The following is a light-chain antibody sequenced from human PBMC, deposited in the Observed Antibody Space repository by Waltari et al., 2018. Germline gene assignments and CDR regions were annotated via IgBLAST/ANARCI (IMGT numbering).Light chain of an antibody. CDR3: CSYAGVSTWV. Sequence: QSALTQPASVSGSPGQSITISCTGTSSDVGGYNLVFWYQQHPGKAPKLIIYDVTRRPSGTSTRFSGSKSGNTASLTLSGLQAEDEADYFCCSYAGVSTWVFGGGTKLTVL. J-gene: IGLJ3*02. V-gene: IGLV2-23*02. CDR1: SSDVGGYNL. CDR2: DVT.